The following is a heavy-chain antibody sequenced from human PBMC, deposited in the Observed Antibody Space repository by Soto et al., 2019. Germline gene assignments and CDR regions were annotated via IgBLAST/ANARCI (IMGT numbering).Heavy chain of an antibody. CDR2: ISYDGSNK. Sequence: PGGSLRLSCAASGFTFSSYGMHWVRQAPGKGLEWVAVISYDGSNKYYADSVKGRFTISRDNSKNTLYLQMNSLRAEDTAVYYCAKAEGSGVLVDYWGQGTLVTVSS. CDR1: GFTFSSYG. D-gene: IGHD2-8*01. J-gene: IGHJ4*02. CDR3: AKAEGSGVLVDY. V-gene: IGHV3-30*18.